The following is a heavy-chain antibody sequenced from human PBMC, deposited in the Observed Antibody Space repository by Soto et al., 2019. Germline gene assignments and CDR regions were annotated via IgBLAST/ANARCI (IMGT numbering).Heavy chain of an antibody. CDR1: GFSVSSNY. CDR2: IYSDGRT. D-gene: IGHD3-10*01. V-gene: IGHV3-53*01. J-gene: IGHJ5*02. Sequence: GGSLRLSCAASGFSVSSNYMTWVRQAPGKGLEWVSIIYSDGRTNYADSVKGRFTISRDNSKNTVYLQMTSLSADDTAVYYCAREVSAGFGEPWLDPWGQGTLVTVSS. CDR3: AREVSAGFGEPWLDP.